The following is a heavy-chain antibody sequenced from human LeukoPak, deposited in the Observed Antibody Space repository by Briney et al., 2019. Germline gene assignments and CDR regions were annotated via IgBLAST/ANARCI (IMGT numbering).Heavy chain of an antibody. CDR3: ARATDQPAAIIWFDP. CDR2: IYHTGST. Sequence: SGTLSLTCAVSGGSISSTNWWSWVRQPPGKGLEWIGEIYHTGSTNYNPSLKSRVTISVDKSKNQFSLKLSSVTAADTAVYYCARATDQPAAIIWFDPWGQGTLVTVSS. D-gene: IGHD2-2*02. J-gene: IGHJ5*02. CDR1: GGSISSTNW. V-gene: IGHV4-4*02.